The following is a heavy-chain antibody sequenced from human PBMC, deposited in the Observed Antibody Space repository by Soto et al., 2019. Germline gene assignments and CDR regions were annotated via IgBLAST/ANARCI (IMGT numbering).Heavy chain of an antibody. J-gene: IGHJ4*02. D-gene: IGHD3-3*01. V-gene: IGHV3-48*03. CDR1: GFTFSSHE. CDR3: ARAPRGDFWTDY. Sequence: EVQLVESGGGLVQPGGSLRLSCAASGFTFSSHEMNWVRQTPGKGLEWVAYISTSGRSIDYADSVEGRFTISRDNANNALYLEMNSLRAEDTAVYYCARAPRGDFWTDYWGQGTLVTVSS. CDR2: ISTSGRSI.